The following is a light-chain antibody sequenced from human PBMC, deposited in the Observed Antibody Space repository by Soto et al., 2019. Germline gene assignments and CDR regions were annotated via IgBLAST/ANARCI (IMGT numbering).Light chain of an antibody. CDR2: DVT. CDR3: SSYTTSSTLI. CDR1: SSDVGRYKL. V-gene: IGLV2-14*03. J-gene: IGLJ2*01. Sequence: QSALTQAASVSGSPGQSITISCTGTSSDVGRYKLVSWYQQHPGKAPKLMIYDVTNRPSGVSNRFSGSKSGNTASLTISGLQAEDEAGYYCSSYTTSSTLIFGGGTKLTVL.